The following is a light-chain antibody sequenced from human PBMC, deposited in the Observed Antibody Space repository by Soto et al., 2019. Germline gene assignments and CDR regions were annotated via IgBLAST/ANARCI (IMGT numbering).Light chain of an antibody. CDR3: QQASSFPRT. Sequence: DIRLTQSPSFVSAAVGDRVTLTCRASHDISNFLAWYQQRPGKAPTLIIFATSNLHRGVPSRFSGSGSGTDFTLTISSLQPEDFATYYCQQASSFPRTFGQGTKVEIK. V-gene: IGKV1-12*01. J-gene: IGKJ1*01. CDR1: HDISNF. CDR2: ATS.